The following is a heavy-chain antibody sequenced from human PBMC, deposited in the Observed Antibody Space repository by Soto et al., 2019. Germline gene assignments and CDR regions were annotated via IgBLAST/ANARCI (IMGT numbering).Heavy chain of an antibody. CDR1: GYTFTSYY. CDR3: AREGGSYYDILTAGDSTDAFDI. J-gene: IGHJ3*02. V-gene: IGHV1-46*03. D-gene: IGHD3-9*01. Sequence: ASVKVSFKASGYTFTSYYMHWVRQAPGQGLEWMGIINPSGGSTSYAQKFQGRVTMTRDTSTSTVYMELSSLRSEDTAVYYCAREGGSYYDILTAGDSTDAFDIWGQGTMVTVSS. CDR2: INPSGGST.